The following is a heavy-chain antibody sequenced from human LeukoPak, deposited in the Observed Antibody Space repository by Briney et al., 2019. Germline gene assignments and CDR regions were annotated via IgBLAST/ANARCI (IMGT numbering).Heavy chain of an antibody. J-gene: IGHJ4*02. V-gene: IGHV1-2*04. D-gene: IGHD6-19*01. CDR3: ARDSGLYSSGWYDY. CDR1: GYTFTGYY. CDR2: INPNSGGT. Sequence: ASVKVSCKASGYTFTGYYMHWVRQAPGQGLEWMGWINPNSGGTNYAQKFQGWVTMTRDTSISTAYMELSRLRSDDTAVYYCARDSGLYSSGWYDYWGQGTLVIVSS.